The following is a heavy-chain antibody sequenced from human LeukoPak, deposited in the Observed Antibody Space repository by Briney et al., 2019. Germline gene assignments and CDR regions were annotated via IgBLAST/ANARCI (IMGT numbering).Heavy chain of an antibody. CDR1: GGSISGYY. CDR2: IHTTGST. Sequence: SETLSLTCTVSGGSISGYYWSWIRQPAGQGLEWLGRIHTTGSTNYNPSLKRRVTMSVDTSKNEIYLNLRSVTAADTAVYYCARDTYVWDVWGKGTTVTISS. CDR3: ARDTYVWDV. J-gene: IGHJ6*04. V-gene: IGHV4-4*07. D-gene: IGHD3-16*01.